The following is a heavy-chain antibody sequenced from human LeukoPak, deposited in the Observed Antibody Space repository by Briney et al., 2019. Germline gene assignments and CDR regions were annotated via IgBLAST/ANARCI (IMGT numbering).Heavy chain of an antibody. Sequence: GGSLRLSCAASGFTFSSYAMHWVRQAPGKGLEWVAVISYDGSNKYYADSVKGRFTISRDNSKNTLYLQMNSLRAEDTAVYYCAKKQPVWGQGTLVTVSS. V-gene: IGHV3-30*04. J-gene: IGHJ4*02. CDR2: ISYDGSNK. CDR1: GFTFSSYA. D-gene: IGHD5-18*01. CDR3: AKKQPV.